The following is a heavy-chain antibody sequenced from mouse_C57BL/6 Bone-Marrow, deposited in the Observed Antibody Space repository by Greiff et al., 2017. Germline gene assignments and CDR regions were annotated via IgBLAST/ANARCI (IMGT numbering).Heavy chain of an antibody. CDR2: IYPGAGDT. V-gene: IGHV1-80*01. Sequence: QVQLKESGAELVKPGASVKISCKASGYAFSSYWMNWVKQRPGKGLEWIGQIYPGAGDTNYNGKFKGKATLTADKSSSTAYMQLSSLTSEDSAVYFCARNYYDAMDYWGQGTSVTVSS. CDR3: ARNYYDAMDY. J-gene: IGHJ4*01. CDR1: GYAFSSYW. D-gene: IGHD2-1*01.